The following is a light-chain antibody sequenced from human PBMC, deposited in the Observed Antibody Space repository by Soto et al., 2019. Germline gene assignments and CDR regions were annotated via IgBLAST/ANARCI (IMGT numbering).Light chain of an antibody. CDR3: QQRANLWT. V-gene: IGKV3-11*01. Sequence: EVVLTQSPATLSLSPGERATVSCRASQSVYSLLAWYQQKPGQAPRLLIFDVATRATGIPARFSGSGFGTDFTLTISNLEPEDVSVYYCQQRANLWTFGQGTRVQIK. CDR2: DVA. J-gene: IGKJ1*01. CDR1: QSVYSL.